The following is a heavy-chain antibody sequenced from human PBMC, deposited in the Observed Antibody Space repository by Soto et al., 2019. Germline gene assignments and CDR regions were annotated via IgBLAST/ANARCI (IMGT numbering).Heavy chain of an antibody. Sequence: QITLKESGPALVKPTQTLTLTCTFSGFSFDTPGVAVGWIRQPPGGALEWLSLIWWNDEKYYRPSLNHRLTTTKDPPKSQVVLTVTNMDPADTATYYCAYKGLISGWVFGSWGQGTLVTVAS. J-gene: IGHJ4*02. D-gene: IGHD6-19*01. CDR3: AYKGLISGWVFGS. CDR2: IWWNDEK. V-gene: IGHV2-5*01. CDR1: GFSFDTPGVA.